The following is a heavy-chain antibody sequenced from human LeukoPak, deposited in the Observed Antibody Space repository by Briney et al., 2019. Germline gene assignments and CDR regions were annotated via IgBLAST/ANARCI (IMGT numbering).Heavy chain of an antibody. CDR2: ISGSGGST. J-gene: IGHJ6*02. D-gene: IGHD2-15*01. CDR3: AKYTPSYCSGGSCYPNNYYYYYGMDV. Sequence: PGGSLRLSCAASGFTFNSYWMSWVRQAPGKGLEWVSAISGSGGSTYYADSVKGRFTISRDNSKNTLYLQMNSLRAEDTAVYYCAKYTPSYCSGGSCYPNNYYYYYGMDVWGQGTTVTVSS. CDR1: GFTFNSYW. V-gene: IGHV3-23*01.